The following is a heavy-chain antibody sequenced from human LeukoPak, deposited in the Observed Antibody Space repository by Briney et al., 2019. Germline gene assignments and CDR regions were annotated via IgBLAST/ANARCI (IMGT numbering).Heavy chain of an antibody. D-gene: IGHD6-6*01. CDR3: ARGAAARPRWFDP. V-gene: IGHV4-39*07. J-gene: IGHJ5*02. CDR1: GGSISSSSYY. CDR2: IYYSGST. Sequence: SETLSLTCTVSGGSISSSSYYWGWIRQPPGKGLEWIGSIYYSGSTYYNPSLKSRVTISVDTSKNQFSLKLSSVTAADTAVYYCARGAAARPRWFDPWGQGTLVTVSS.